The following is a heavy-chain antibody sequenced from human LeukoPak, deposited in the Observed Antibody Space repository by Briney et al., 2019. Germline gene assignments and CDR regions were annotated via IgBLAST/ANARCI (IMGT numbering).Heavy chain of an antibody. CDR1: GFTFSTYG. D-gene: IGHD6-19*01. V-gene: IGHV3-30*03. J-gene: IGHJ4*02. Sequence: PGGSLRLSCAASGFTFSTYGMHWVRQAPGKGLEWGAVISYVGSNKYYADSVKGRVTISRDNTKNTLYMQMNSLRAEDTGVYYCATDLSSGSRRAYWGQGTLVTVSS. CDR2: ISYVGSNK. CDR3: ATDLSSGSRRAY.